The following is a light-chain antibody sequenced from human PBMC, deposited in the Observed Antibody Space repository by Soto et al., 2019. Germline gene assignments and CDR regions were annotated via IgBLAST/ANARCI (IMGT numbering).Light chain of an antibody. CDR1: SSDVGGYIY. CDR2: DVT. J-gene: IGLJ1*01. Sequence: QSALTQPASVSGSPGQSITISCTGTSSDVGGYIYVSWYQQHPGKAPKLMIYDVTSRPSGVSYRFSGSKSGNTASLTTSGLQAEGEADYYCSSYTTSSSYVFGTGTKVTVL. CDR3: SSYTTSSSYV. V-gene: IGLV2-14*01.